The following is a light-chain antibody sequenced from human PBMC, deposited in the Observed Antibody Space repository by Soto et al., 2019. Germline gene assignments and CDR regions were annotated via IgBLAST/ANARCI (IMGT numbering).Light chain of an antibody. J-gene: IGKJ4*01. Sequence: EIVLTQSPATLSLSPGERATLSCRASQTVSSSLAWYQQKPGQAPRLLIYEASNRATGIPARFSGSGSGAAFTLAIRSLEPEDFALNYCHQHINCPPTCSGGTKV. CDR3: HQHINCPPT. CDR1: QTVSSS. V-gene: IGKV3-11*01. CDR2: EAS.